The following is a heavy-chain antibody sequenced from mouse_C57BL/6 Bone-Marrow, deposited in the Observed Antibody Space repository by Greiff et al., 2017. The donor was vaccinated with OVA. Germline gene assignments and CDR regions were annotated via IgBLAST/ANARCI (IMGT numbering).Heavy chain of an antibody. V-gene: IGHV1-64*01. J-gene: IGHJ3*01. CDR2: IHPNSGST. D-gene: IGHD2-4*01. CDR1: GYTFTSYW. CDR3: ARSGYYDYDD. Sequence: QVQLQQPGAELVKPGASVKLSCKASGYTFTSYWMHWVKQRPGQGLEWIVMIHPNSGSTNYNEKFKSKATLTVDKSSSTAYMQLSSLTSEDSAVYYCARSGYYDYDDWGQGTLVTVSA.